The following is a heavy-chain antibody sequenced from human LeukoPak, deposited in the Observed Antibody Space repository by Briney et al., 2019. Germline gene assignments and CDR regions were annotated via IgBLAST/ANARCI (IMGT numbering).Heavy chain of an antibody. CDR2: MNQDGSEK. V-gene: IGHV3-7*01. J-gene: IGHJ4*02. CDR3: ARGGGSYFY. Sequence: PGGSLRLSCGASGFTFSDSWMSWVRQAPGKGLEWVANMNQDGSEKAYVDSVKGRFAISRDNARNSLYLQMNSLRAEDTAVYYCARGGGSYFYWGQGILVTVSS. CDR1: GFTFSDSW. D-gene: IGHD1-26*01.